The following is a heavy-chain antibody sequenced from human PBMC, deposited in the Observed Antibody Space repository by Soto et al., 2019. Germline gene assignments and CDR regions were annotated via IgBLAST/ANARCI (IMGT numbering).Heavy chain of an antibody. CDR3: ARVSTIYKRGGMDV. CDR1: VGSIGSYY. V-gene: IGHV4-59*01. D-gene: IGHD1-1*01. CDR2: IYYSGST. J-gene: IGHJ6*02. Sequence: SESTSLTCTVSVGSIGSYYGTWIRQPPGKGLEWIGYIYYSGSTNYNPSLKSRVTISVDTSKNQFSLKLSSVTAADTAVYYCARVSTIYKRGGMDVWGQGTTVTV.